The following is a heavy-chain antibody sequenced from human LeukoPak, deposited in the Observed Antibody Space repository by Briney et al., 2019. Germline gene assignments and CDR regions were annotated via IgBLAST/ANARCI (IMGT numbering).Heavy chain of an antibody. D-gene: IGHD6-13*01. CDR1: GSIFTSYW. CDR2: IYPGDSDT. Sequence: GASLQISCEGSGSIFTSYWIGGGRQLAGKGVEWMGIIYPGDSDTRYSPSFQGQVTISADKSISTAYLQWSSLKASHTAMYYCATIAAATADFDYWGQGTLVTVSS. V-gene: IGHV5-51*01. J-gene: IGHJ4*02. CDR3: ATIAAATADFDY.